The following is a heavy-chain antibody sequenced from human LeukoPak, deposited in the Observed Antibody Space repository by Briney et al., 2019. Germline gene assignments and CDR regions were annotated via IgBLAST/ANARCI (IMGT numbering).Heavy chain of an antibody. J-gene: IGHJ5*02. CDR2: IKSKTDGGTT. V-gene: IGHV3-15*01. Sequence: SGGPLRLSCAASGFTFSNAWMSWVRQAPGKGLEWVGRIKSKTDGGTTDYAAPVKGRFTISRDDSKSTLYLQMNSLKTEDTAVYYCTTDRYGSGSYYNPSWFDPWGQGTLVTVSS. CDR3: TTDRYGSGSYYNPSWFDP. D-gene: IGHD3-10*01. CDR1: GFTFSNAW.